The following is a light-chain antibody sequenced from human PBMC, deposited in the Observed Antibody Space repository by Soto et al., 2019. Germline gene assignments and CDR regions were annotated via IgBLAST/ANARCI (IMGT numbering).Light chain of an antibody. Sequence: QSALTQPASVSGSPGQSITISCTGTSSDVGGYNYVSWYQQLPGKAPKLMIYDVSNRPSGVSDRFSGSKSGNTASLTISGLQAEDEADYYCSSYTSSSTLGVFGTGTQVTVL. V-gene: IGLV2-14*03. CDR1: SSDVGGYNY. CDR3: SSYTSSSTLGV. J-gene: IGLJ1*01. CDR2: DVS.